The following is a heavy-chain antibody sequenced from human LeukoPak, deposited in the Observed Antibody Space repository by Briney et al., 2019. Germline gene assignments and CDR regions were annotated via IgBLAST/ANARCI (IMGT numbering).Heavy chain of an antibody. CDR3: ANLHDY. CDR2: ISYDGTIK. CDR1: GFAFTTYA. J-gene: IGHJ4*02. V-gene: IGHV3-30*18. Sequence: PGGSLRLSCAASGFAFTTYAMHWVRQAPGRGLEWVAVISYDGTIKYYADSVKGRFTTSRDNSKNTLYLQMNSLRAEDTAVYYCANLHDYWGQGTLVTVSS.